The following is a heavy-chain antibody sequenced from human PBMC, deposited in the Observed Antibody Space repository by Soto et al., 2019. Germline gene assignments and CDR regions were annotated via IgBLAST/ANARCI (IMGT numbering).Heavy chain of an antibody. J-gene: IGHJ5*02. CDR1: GGSFSCYY. Sequence: ASETLSLTCAVYGGSFSCYYWIWIRQPPGKGLEWIGEINHSGSTNYNPSLKSRVTISVDTSKNQFSLKLSSVTAADTAVYYCARGARIILLWFGERWFDPWGQGTLVTVSS. D-gene: IGHD3-10*01. CDR3: ARGARIILLWFGERWFDP. V-gene: IGHV4-34*01. CDR2: INHSGST.